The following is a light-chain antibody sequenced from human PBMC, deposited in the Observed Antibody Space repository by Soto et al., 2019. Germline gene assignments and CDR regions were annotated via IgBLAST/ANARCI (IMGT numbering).Light chain of an antibody. CDR1: QSVRSF. CDR3: QQRYSWPPLT. J-gene: IGKJ5*01. Sequence: EIVLTQSPATLSLSPGERATLSCRASQSVRSFLAWYQQRPGQSPRLLIYDASNRATDIPARFSGSGSGTDFTLTISSLEPEDFAVYYCQQRYSWPPLTFCQATRLEIK. CDR2: DAS. V-gene: IGKV3-11*01.